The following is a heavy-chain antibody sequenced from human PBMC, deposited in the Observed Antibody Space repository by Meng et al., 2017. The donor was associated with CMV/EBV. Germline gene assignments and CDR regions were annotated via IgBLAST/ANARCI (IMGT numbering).Heavy chain of an antibody. CDR2: IKQDGSEK. J-gene: IGHJ4*02. V-gene: IGHV3-7*01. CDR3: ARASFWGCDY. Sequence: GESLKISCAASGFTFSSYWMSWVRQAPGKGLEWVANIKQDGSEKYYVDSVKGRFTISRDNAKNSLYLQMNSLRAEDTVVYYCARASFWGCDYWGQGTLVTVSS. CDR1: GFTFSSYW. D-gene: IGHD7-27*01.